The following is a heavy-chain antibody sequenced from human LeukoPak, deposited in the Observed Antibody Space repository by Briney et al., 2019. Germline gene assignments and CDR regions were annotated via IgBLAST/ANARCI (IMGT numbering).Heavy chain of an antibody. V-gene: IGHV3-23*01. CDR1: GFTFSRYA. J-gene: IGHJ4*02. D-gene: IGHD5-18*01. CDR2: ISGSGGST. Sequence: PGGSLRLSCAASGFTFSRYAMSWVRQAPGRGLDWVSAISGSGGSTYYADSVKGRFTISRDNSKDTLYLQLNSLRAEDTAVYYCAREGDGYSYGYDYWGQGTLVTVSS. CDR3: AREGDGYSYGYDY.